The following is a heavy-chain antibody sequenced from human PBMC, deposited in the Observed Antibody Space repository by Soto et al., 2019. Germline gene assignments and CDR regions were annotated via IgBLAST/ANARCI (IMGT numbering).Heavy chain of an antibody. D-gene: IGHD3-22*01. CDR2: IDWDDDK. Sequence: SGPTLVNPTQTLTLTCTFSGFSLSTSGMRVSWIRQPPGKALEWLARIDWDDDKFYSTSLKTRLTISKDTSKNQVVLTMTNMDPVDTATYYCARGDSSGYYHVYWGQGTLVTVSS. CDR3: ARGDSSGYYHVY. CDR1: GFSLSTSGMR. J-gene: IGHJ4*02. V-gene: IGHV2-70*04.